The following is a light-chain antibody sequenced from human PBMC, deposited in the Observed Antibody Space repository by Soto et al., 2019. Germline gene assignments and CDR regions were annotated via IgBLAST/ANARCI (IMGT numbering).Light chain of an antibody. J-gene: IGKJ1*01. V-gene: IGKV1-39*01. CDR3: QQSDSLPWT. CDR2: AAS. Sequence: IRITGSRSSLSASVGDIVTVAGVASQSISGFVNCYRKKSGQAPKLLMHAASTLQSGVPSRFSGSGSGTDFTLIISSLQPEDSATYYCQQSDSLPWTFGQGTKVDI. CDR1: QSISGF.